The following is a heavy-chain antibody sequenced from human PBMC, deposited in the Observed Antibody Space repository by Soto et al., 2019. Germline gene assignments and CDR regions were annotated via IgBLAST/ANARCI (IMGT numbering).Heavy chain of an antibody. CDR3: ATRGVAGNPGNY. Sequence: QVQLVESGGGVVQPGRSLRLSCAASGFTFSSYGMHWVRQAPGKGLEWVSVIWYDGSNKYYADSVKGRFTISSDNSKNTLYLQMNSLRAEDTAVYYCATRGVAGNPGNYWGQGTLVTVSS. CDR1: GFTFSSYG. V-gene: IGHV3-33*01. D-gene: IGHD6-19*01. CDR2: IWYDGSNK. J-gene: IGHJ4*02.